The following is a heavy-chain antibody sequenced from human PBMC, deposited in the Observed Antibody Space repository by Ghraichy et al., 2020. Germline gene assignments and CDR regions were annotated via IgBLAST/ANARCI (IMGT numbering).Heavy chain of an antibody. V-gene: IGHV3-30*03. CDR2: RSPDKESK. D-gene: IGHD1-26*01. CDR3: ARGVDGSPDS. CDR1: GFPFSRYG. J-gene: IGHJ4*02. Sequence: GSLRLSCKASGFPFSRYGMHWVRRAPGKGLEWVALRSPDKESKFYADSVRGRFTISRDDSKSTLSLRMDNLRAEDTGMYYCARGVDGSPDSWGPGTLVIVSS.